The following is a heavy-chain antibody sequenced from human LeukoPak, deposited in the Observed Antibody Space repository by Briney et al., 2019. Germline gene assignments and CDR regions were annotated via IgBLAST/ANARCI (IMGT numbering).Heavy chain of an antibody. CDR2: ISYDGTNQ. J-gene: IGHJ1*01. D-gene: IGHD7-27*01. CDR3: ARDHDLTGTYEYLKY. CDR1: GFTFSSYA. V-gene: IGHV3-30*04. Sequence: GGSLRLSCAASGFTFSSYAMYWVRQAPGKGLEWVALISYDGTNQYYADSVKGRFTMSRDNSKNTLYLQMNSLRAEDTAVYYCARDHDLTGTYEYLKYWGQGTLVSVSS.